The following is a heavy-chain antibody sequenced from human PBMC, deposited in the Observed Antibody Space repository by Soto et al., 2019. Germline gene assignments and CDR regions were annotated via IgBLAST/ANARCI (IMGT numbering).Heavy chain of an antibody. CDR1: GGSISSYGYY. D-gene: IGHD6-13*01. V-gene: IGHV4-31*02. CDR2: IYYSGTT. J-gene: IGHJ4*01. Sequence: PSETLSLTCTVSGGSISSYGYYWTWIRQHPGKGLEWIGYIYYSGTTYYNPSLKGRLTMSVDTSRNQFSLKLSSVTAADTAVYYCARDQAAAGTFFAYWGHGSLVTVSS. CDR3: ARDQAAAGTFFAY.